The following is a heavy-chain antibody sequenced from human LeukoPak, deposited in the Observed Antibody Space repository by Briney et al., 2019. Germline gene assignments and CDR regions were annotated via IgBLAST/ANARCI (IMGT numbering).Heavy chain of an antibody. V-gene: IGHV3-30*18. CDR2: ISYDGSNK. CDR1: GFTFSSYG. D-gene: IGHD5-12*01. CDR3: AKDNSGYALGYFDY. J-gene: IGHJ4*02. Sequence: GRSLRLSCAASGFTFSSYGMHWVRQAPGKGLEWVAVISYDGSNKYYADSVKGRLTISRDNSKNTLYLQMNSLRAEDTAVYYCAKDNSGYALGYFDYWGQGTLVTVSS.